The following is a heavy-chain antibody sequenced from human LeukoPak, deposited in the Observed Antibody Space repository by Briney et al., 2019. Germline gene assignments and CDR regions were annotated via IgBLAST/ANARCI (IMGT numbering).Heavy chain of an antibody. D-gene: IGHD4-23*01. CDR3: AADGGGLSSVVTPRSSPFDY. CDR2: FDPADGET. V-gene: IGHV1-24*01. CDR1: VDTLTELS. Sequence: ASVKVSCNLSVDTLTELSMHWVRQAPGKGLEWMGGFDPADGETVYAHKFQGRLTMTEDTSTNTTYMELTSLRSEDTAVYYCAADGGGLSSVVTPRSSPFDYWGQGTLVTVSS. J-gene: IGHJ4*02.